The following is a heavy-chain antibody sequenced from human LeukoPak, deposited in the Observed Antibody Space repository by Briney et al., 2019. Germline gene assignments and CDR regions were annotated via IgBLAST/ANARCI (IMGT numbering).Heavy chain of an antibody. D-gene: IGHD4-17*01. Sequence: ASVKVPCKASGGTFSSYAVNWVRQAPGQGLEWMGRIIPILETTNYTQKLQDRVTVTADKSAVIVYMELSSLRPEDTAVYYCSRAALDGDYAWDQWGQGTLVTVSS. CDR3: SRAALDGDYAWDQ. J-gene: IGHJ4*02. CDR2: IIPILETT. CDR1: GGTFSSYA. V-gene: IGHV1-69*04.